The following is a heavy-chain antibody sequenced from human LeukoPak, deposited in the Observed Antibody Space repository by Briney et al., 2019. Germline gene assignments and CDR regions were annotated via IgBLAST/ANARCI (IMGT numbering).Heavy chain of an antibody. CDR1: GFTFSSYW. J-gene: IGHJ4*02. CDR2: IKQDGSEK. Sequence: GGSLRLSCAASGFTFSSYWMSWVRQAPGKGLEWGANIKQDGSEKYYVDSVKGRFTISRDNAKNSLYLQMNSLRADDTAVYYCARVGYSSGWRAPDFDHWGQGTLVTVSS. D-gene: IGHD6-19*01. CDR3: ARVGYSSGWRAPDFDH. V-gene: IGHV3-7*04.